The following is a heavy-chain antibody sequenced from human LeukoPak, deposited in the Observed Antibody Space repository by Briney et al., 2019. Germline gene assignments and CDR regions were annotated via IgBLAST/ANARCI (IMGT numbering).Heavy chain of an antibody. V-gene: IGHV4-34*01. CDR1: GGSFSGYY. D-gene: IGHD3-3*02. CDR2: INHSGST. J-gene: IGHJ6*02. Sequence: TSETLSLTCAVYGGSFSGYYWSWIRQPPGKGLEWIGEINHSGSTNYNPSLKSRVTISVDTSKNQFSLKLSSVTAADTAVYYCARVPRIFGVVIYYYYGMDVWGQGTTVTVSS. CDR3: ARVPRIFGVVIYYYYGMDV.